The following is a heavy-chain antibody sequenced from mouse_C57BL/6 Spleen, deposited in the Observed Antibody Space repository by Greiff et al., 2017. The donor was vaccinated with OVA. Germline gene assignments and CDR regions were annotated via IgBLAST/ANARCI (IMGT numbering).Heavy chain of an antibody. CDR1: GFTFSSYA. CDR3: TTIYYDYEAMDY. Sequence: EVQGVESGEGLVKPGGSLKLSCAASGFTFSSYAMSWVRQTPEKRLEWVAYISSGGDYIYYADTVKGRFTISRDNARNTLYLQMSSLKSEDTAMYYCTTIYYDYEAMDYWGQGTSVTVSS. D-gene: IGHD2-1*01. V-gene: IGHV5-9-1*02. CDR2: ISSGGDYI. J-gene: IGHJ4*01.